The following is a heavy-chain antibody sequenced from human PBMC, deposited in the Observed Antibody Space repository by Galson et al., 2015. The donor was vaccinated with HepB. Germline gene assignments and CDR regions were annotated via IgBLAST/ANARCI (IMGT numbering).Heavy chain of an antibody. CDR2: ISTSGGST. Sequence: SLRLSCAASGFTFSSYAMSWVRQAPGKGLEWVSTISTSGGSTYYADSVKGRFTISRDNSKNTLYLQMNSLRAEDTAVYYCAKSVYSYGFRSLSSFDYWGQGTLVTVSS. V-gene: IGHV3-23*01. CDR3: AKSVYSYGFRSLSSFDY. D-gene: IGHD5-18*01. CDR1: GFTFSSYA. J-gene: IGHJ4*02.